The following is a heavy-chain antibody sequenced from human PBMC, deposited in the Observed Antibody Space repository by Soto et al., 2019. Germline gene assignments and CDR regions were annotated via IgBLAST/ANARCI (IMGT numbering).Heavy chain of an antibody. CDR1: GFSLSNAMVG. J-gene: IGHJ4*02. CDR2: ILSSGEK. CDR3: ARISQYAYDFDY. V-gene: IGHV2-26*01. Sequence: QVTLKESGPVLVKPTETLTLTCTVSGFSLSNAMVGVSWIRQSPGKALEWLAHILSSGEKSYSTSLKSRVTISKDTSRSQVVLTMTRMDRVDTATYYCARISQYAYDFDYWGQGTLVTVSS. D-gene: IGHD2-2*01.